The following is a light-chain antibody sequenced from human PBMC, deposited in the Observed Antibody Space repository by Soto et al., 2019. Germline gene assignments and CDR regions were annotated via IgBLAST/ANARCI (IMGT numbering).Light chain of an antibody. V-gene: IGKV1-6*01. CDR2: AAS. J-gene: IGKJ4*01. CDR3: LQDDDYPFT. Sequence: IQMTQSLSTLSASVRDGVTITCRASQGIRNELSWYQQKPVKAPEFLIFAASNLQSGVPSRFSGSGSGTDFTLTIISLQPEDFATYFCLQDDDYPFTFGGGTKV. CDR1: QGIRNE.